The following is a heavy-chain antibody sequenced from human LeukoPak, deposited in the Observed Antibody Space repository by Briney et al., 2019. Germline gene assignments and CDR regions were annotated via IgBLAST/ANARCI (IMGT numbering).Heavy chain of an antibody. Sequence: SETLSLTCAVSGGSISSGGYSWSWIRQPPGKGLEWIGYIYHSGSTYYNPSLKSRVTISVDRSKNQFSLKLSSVTAADTAVYYCARLYCSGGSCQFDYWGQGTLVTVSS. CDR3: ARLYCSGGSCQFDY. D-gene: IGHD2-15*01. J-gene: IGHJ4*02. V-gene: IGHV4-30-2*01. CDR1: GGSISSGGYS. CDR2: IYHSGST.